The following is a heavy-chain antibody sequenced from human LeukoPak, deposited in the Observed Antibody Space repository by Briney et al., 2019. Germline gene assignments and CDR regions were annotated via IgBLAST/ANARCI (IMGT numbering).Heavy chain of an antibody. D-gene: IGHD3-10*01. CDR1: GFTFGSYA. Sequence: GGSLRLSCAASGFTFGSYAMHWVRQAPGKGLEWVAVISYDGSNKYYADSVKGRFTISRDNSKNTLYLQMNSLRAEDTAVYYCARDPRGYYYGMDVWGQGTTVTVSS. V-gene: IGHV3-30*04. CDR3: ARDPRGYYYGMDV. J-gene: IGHJ6*02. CDR2: ISYDGSNK.